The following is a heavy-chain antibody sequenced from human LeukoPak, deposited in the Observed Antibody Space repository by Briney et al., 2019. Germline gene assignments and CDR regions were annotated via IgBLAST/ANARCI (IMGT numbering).Heavy chain of an antibody. J-gene: IGHJ5*01. CDR1: GFTFSSYG. CDR3: AKVYEYGDNDWFDS. Sequence: RGSLRLSCGASGFTFSSYGMHWVRQAPEKGLEWVAFIRYDGSNKNYADSVKGRFTICRDNSKNTLYLQMNSLRAEDTAVYYCAKVYEYGDNDWFDSWGQGTLVTVSS. D-gene: IGHD4-17*01. CDR2: IRYDGSNK. V-gene: IGHV3-30*02.